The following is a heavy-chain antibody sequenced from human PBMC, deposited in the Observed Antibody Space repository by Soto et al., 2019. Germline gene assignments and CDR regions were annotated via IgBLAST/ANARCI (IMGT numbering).Heavy chain of an antibody. V-gene: IGHV3-48*01. Sequence: GGSLRLSCAASGFTFSSYSMNWVRQAPGKGLEWVSYISSSSTIYYADSVKGRFTISRDNAKNSLYLQMNSLRAEDTAVYYCARDRGGMYMDVWGKGTTVTVSS. CDR3: ARDRGGMYMDV. CDR1: GFTFSSYS. J-gene: IGHJ6*03. CDR2: ISSSSTI. D-gene: IGHD6-25*01.